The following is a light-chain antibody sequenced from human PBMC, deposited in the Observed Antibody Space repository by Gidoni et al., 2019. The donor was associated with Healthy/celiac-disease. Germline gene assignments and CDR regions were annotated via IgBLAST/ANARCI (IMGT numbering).Light chain of an antibody. CDR3: QQLNSYPRS. CDR1: QGISSY. J-gene: IGKJ4*01. CDR2: AAS. V-gene: IGKV1-9*01. Sequence: DIQLTQSPSFLSASVGDRVTITCRASQGISSYLAWYQQKPGKDPKLLIYAASTLQSGVPSMFSGRGSGTEFTLISSSLQPEDFATYYCQQLNSYPRSFGGGTKVEIK.